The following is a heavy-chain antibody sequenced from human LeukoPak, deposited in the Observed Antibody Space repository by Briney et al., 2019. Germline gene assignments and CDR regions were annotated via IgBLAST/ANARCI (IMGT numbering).Heavy chain of an antibody. Sequence: ASVKVSCKASGYTFTGYYMHWVRQAPGQGLEWMGWINPNSGGTNYAQKFQGRVTMTRDTSISTAYMELSRLRSDDTAVYYCARIPDFGSIETITMVRGVPPSFDYWGQGTLVTVSS. CDR3: ARIPDFGSIETITMVRGVPPSFDY. CDR1: GYTFTGYY. D-gene: IGHD3-10*01. CDR2: INPNSGGT. J-gene: IGHJ4*02. V-gene: IGHV1-2*02.